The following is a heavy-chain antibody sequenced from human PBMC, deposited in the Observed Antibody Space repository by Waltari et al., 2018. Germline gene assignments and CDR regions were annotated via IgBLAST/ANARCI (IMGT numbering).Heavy chain of an antibody. D-gene: IGHD3-16*02. CDR1: GFTFSDYW. CDR2: ISPDGSDP. CDR3: ARAGFYRFDY. Sequence: EVQLVESGGVLVQPGGSLRLSCTGSGFTFSDYWMHWVRQAPGKGPVWVSRISPDGSDPPYADSVKGRFTISRDNAKYTLYRPMNSLRVADTAVYYCARAGFYRFDYWGHGTLATVSS. J-gene: IGHJ4*01. V-gene: IGHV3-74*01.